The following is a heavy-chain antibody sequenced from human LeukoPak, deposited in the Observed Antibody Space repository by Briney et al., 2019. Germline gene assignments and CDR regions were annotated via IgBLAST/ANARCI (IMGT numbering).Heavy chain of an antibody. D-gene: IGHD2-15*01. V-gene: IGHV4-39*01. Sequence: KPSETLSLTCTVSGGSISSSSYYWGWIRQPPGKGLEWIGSIYYSGSTYYNPSLKSRVTISVDTSKNQFSLKLSSVTAADTTVYYCARHGCSGGSCYSEEPYYFDYWGQGTLVTVSS. J-gene: IGHJ4*02. CDR2: IYYSGST. CDR3: ARHGCSGGSCYSEEPYYFDY. CDR1: GGSISSSSYY.